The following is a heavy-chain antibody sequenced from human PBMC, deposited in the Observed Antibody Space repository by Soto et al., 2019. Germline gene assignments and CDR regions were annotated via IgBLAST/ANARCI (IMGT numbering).Heavy chain of an antibody. V-gene: IGHV1-69*06. CDR2: IIPIFGTA. D-gene: IGHD2-15*01. CDR3: ARQSSCSGGSCYPFYWFDP. CDR1: GGTFSSDA. J-gene: IGHJ5*02. Sequence: SVKVSCKASGGTFSSDAIGWVRQAPGQGLEWMGGIIPIFGTANYAQKFQGRVTITADKSTSTAYMELSSLRSEDTAVYYCARQSSCSGGSCYPFYWFDPWGQGTLVTVSS.